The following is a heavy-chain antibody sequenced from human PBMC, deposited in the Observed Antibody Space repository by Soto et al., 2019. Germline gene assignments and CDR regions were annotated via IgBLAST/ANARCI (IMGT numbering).Heavy chain of an antibody. CDR2: IYSGGST. CDR3: ARDPPATRHGMDV. CDR1: GFTVSSNY. V-gene: IGHV3-53*01. Sequence: PGGSLRLSCAASGFTVSSNYMSWVRQAPGKGLEWVSVIYSGGSTYYADSVRGRFTISRDNSKNTLYLQMESLRAEDTAVYYCARDPPATRHGMDVWGQGTTVTVSS. J-gene: IGHJ6*02.